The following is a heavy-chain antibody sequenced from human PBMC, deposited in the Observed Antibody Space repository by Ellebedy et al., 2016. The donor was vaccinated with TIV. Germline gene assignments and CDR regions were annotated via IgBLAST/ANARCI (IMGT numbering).Heavy chain of an antibody. CDR3: ARHIRDTYYYGSGSYYRVFDF. Sequence: KVSCKGSGYIFTNYWISWVRQMPGKGLEWMGRIDLSDSYTDHSPSFQGHVTISADKSIGPAYLQWSSLKASDTAMYYCARHIRDTYYYGSGSYYRVFDFWGQGTPVTVAS. D-gene: IGHD3-10*01. CDR1: GYIFTNYW. V-gene: IGHV5-10-1*01. J-gene: IGHJ4*02. CDR2: IDLSDSYT.